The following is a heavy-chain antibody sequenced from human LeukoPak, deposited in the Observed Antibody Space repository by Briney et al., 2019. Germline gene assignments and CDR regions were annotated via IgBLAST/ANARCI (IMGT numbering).Heavy chain of an antibody. Sequence: AAVKVSCKASGYTFTSYGFSWVRQAPGQGLEWMGWINTYNGNTNYAQKLQGRVTMTTDTSTSTAYMELRSLRSDDTAVYYCARASGILILKYSGGYLNDYWGQGTLVTVSS. D-gene: IGHD1-26*01. V-gene: IGHV1-18*01. CDR2: INTYNGNT. J-gene: IGHJ4*02. CDR1: GYTFTSYG. CDR3: ARASGILILKYSGGYLNDY.